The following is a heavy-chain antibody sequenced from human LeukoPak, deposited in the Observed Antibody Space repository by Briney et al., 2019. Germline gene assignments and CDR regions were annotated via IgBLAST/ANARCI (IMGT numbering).Heavy chain of an antibody. V-gene: IGHV6-1*01. J-gene: IGHJ5*02. D-gene: IGHD6-13*01. CDR1: GDSVSSNCAA. CDR3: ARTIAATGNNWFDP. Sequence: SQTLSLTCAISGDSVSSNCAAWSWIRQSPSRGLEWLGRTYYRSKWYNDYAVSVKSRISINPDTSKNQFSLQLNSVTPEDTAIYYCARTIAATGNNWFDPWGQGILVTVSS. CDR2: TYYRSKWYN.